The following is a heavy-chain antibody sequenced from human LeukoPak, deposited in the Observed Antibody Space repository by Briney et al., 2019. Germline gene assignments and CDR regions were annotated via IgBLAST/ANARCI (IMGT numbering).Heavy chain of an antibody. J-gene: IGHJ5*02. CDR1: GYTFTGYY. V-gene: IGHV1-46*01. CDR3: ARDFGYNWKANWFDP. Sequence: GASVKVSCKASGYTFTGYYMHWVRQAPGQGLEWMGIINLSGGTTYYAQKFQGRVTMTNDMSTSTVYMELSSLRSEDTAVYYCARDFGYNWKANWFDPWGQGTLVTVS. D-gene: IGHD1-1*01. CDR2: INLSGGTT.